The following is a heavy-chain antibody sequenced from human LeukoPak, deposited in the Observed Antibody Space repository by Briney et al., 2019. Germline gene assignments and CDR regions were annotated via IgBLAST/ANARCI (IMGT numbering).Heavy chain of an antibody. CDR3: ARTYYMDV. CDR2: IYYSGST. J-gene: IGHJ6*03. V-gene: IGHV4-59*01. CDR1: GGSISSYY. Sequence: SETLSLTCTVSGGSISSYYWSWIRQPPGKGLECIGYIYYSGSTNYNPSLKSRVTISVDTSKNQFSLKLSSVTAADTAVYYCARTYYMDVWGKGTTVTVSS.